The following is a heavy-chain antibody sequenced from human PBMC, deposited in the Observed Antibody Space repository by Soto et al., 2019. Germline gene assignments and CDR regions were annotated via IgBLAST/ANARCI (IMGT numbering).Heavy chain of an antibody. D-gene: IGHD3-16*01. CDR1: AFSSHHHA. Sequence: LRLSCVASAFSSHHHAIHWVRQGPGEGLEWVSGIHWNNGATGYADSVKGRFTIFKDNVKNSVYLQMNSLRTDDTAFYYCTEDILPGGADVWGQGTTVTVSS. CDR2: IHWNNGAT. J-gene: IGHJ6*02. CDR3: TEDILPGGADV. V-gene: IGHV3-9*02.